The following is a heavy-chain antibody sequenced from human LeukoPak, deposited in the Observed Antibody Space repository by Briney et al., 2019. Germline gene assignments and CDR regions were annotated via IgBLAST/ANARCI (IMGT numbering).Heavy chain of an antibody. D-gene: IGHD5-24*01. V-gene: IGHV1-8*01. CDR3: ARGAGSDGRDWFDP. Sequence: RASVKVSCKASGYTFTSNDINWVRQATGQGLEWMGWMNANSGNTGYAQKFQGGVTMTRDTSISTAYMELSSLRSEDTAVYYCARGAGSDGRDWFDPWGQGTLVTVSS. CDR2: MNANSGNT. J-gene: IGHJ5*02. CDR1: GYTFTSND.